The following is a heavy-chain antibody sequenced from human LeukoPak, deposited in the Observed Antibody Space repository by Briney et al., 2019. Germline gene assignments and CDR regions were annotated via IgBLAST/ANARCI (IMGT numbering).Heavy chain of an antibody. Sequence: PGGSLRLSCGASGFXFDSYAMHWVRQAPGKGLEWVSIISGNGGTTYYADSVKGRFTMSRDNSKNSLYLEMSSLRTEDTAFYYCAKDHYDSSGNDFDRWGQGTLVTVSS. CDR2: ISGNGGTT. CDR3: AKDHYDSSGNDFDR. D-gene: IGHD3-22*01. V-gene: IGHV3-43*02. CDR1: GFXFDSYA. J-gene: IGHJ4*02.